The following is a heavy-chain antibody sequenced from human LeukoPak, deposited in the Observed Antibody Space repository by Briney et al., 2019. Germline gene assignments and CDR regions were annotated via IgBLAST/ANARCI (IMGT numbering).Heavy chain of an antibody. CDR2: ISTSSRYI. D-gene: IGHD2-15*01. CDR3: ARDDCSGGSCYSGVNY. V-gene: IGHV3-21*01. J-gene: IGHJ4*02. Sequence: GGSLRLSCAASGFTFITYSMNWVRQAPGKGLEWVASISTSSRYINYADSLKGRFTISRDNAKNSLYLQMNSLRAEDTAVYYCARDDCSGGSCYSGVNYWGQGTLVTVSP. CDR1: GFTFITYS.